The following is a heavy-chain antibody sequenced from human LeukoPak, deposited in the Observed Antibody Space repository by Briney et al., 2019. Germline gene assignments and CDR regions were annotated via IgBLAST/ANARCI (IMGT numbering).Heavy chain of an antibody. J-gene: IGHJ6*02. CDR1: GFTFSSYA. D-gene: IGHD2-15*01. CDR3: AKDRLGYCSGGSCHASNGMDV. V-gene: IGHV3-23*01. CDR2: ISGSGGST. Sequence: PGGSLRLSCAASGFTFSSYAMSWVRQAPGKGLEWVSIISGSGGSTYYADSVKGRFTISRDNSKNTLYLQKNSLRAEDTAVYYCAKDRLGYCSGGSCHASNGMDVWGQGTTVTVSS.